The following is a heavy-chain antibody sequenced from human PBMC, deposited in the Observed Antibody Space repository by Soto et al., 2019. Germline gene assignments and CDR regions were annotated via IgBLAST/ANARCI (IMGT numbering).Heavy chain of an antibody. CDR3: ARVTLKAGNWFDP. CDR2: INPKSRGT. CDR1: GYTFTDYF. J-gene: IGHJ5*02. V-gene: IGHV1-2*02. Sequence: GASVKVSCKTSGYTFTDYFIHWVRRAPGQGFEWMGWINPKSRGTNYAQKFQGRVTMTRDTSNSTAYMELRGLTSDDTAVYYCARVTLKAGNWFDPWGQGTLVTVSS.